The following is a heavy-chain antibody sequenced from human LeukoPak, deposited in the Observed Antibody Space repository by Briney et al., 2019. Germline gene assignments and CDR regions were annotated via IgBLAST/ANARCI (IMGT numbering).Heavy chain of an antibody. CDR3: ARDEWELLQHEFDY. D-gene: IGHD1-26*01. CDR2: INPSGGST. Sequence: GASVKVSCKASGGTFSSYAISWVRQAPGQGLEWMGIINPSGGSTTYAQKFRGRLTMTRDMSTSTVYMELSSLRSDDTAVYYCARDEWELLQHEFDYWGQGTLVTVSS. CDR1: GGTFSSYA. J-gene: IGHJ4*02. V-gene: IGHV1-46*01.